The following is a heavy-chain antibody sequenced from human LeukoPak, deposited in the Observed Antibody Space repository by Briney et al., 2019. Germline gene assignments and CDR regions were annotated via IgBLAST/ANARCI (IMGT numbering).Heavy chain of an antibody. CDR1: GGSISSYY. D-gene: IGHD3-10*01. Sequence: SETLSLTCTVSGGSISSYYWNWIRQPPGKGLEWIGYIYYSGSTNYNPSLKSRVTISVDTSKNQFSLKLSSVTAADTAVYYCARHVSRADAFDIWGQGTMVTVSS. J-gene: IGHJ3*02. V-gene: IGHV4-59*08. CDR2: IYYSGST. CDR3: ARHVSRADAFDI.